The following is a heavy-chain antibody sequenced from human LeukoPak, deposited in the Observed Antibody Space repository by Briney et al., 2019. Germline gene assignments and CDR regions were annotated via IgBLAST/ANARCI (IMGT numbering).Heavy chain of an antibody. Sequence: GGSLRLSCAAPGFTFSSYGMHWVRQAPGKGLEWVAVISYDGSNKYYADSVKGRFTISRDNSKNTLYLQMNSLRAEDTAVYYCAKGAQLLWFGELSATDYWGQRTLVTVSS. D-gene: IGHD3-10*01. CDR2: ISYDGSNK. CDR1: GFTFSSYG. CDR3: AKGAQLLWFGELSATDY. V-gene: IGHV3-30*18. J-gene: IGHJ4*02.